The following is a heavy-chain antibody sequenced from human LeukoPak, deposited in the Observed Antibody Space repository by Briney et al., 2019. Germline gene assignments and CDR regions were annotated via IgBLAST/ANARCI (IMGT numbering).Heavy chain of an antibody. CDR2: IRYDGSNK. CDR1: GFTFSSYG. Sequence: GGSLRLSCAASGFTFSSYGMHWVRQAPGKGLEWVAFIRYDGSNKYYADSVKGRFTISRDNSKNTLYLQMNSLRAEDTAVYYCARLTAYGYYYMDDWGKGTTVTVSS. D-gene: IGHD2-21*02. J-gene: IGHJ6*03. CDR3: ARLTAYGYYYMDD. V-gene: IGHV3-30*02.